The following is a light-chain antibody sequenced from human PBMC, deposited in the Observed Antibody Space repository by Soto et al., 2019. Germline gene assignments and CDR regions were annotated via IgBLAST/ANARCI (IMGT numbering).Light chain of an antibody. Sequence: QSVLAQPASVSGSPGQSITISCTGTSSDVGGYNYVSWYQQNPGKTSKLMIFEVSNRPSGVSNRFSGSKSGNTASLTISGLQAEDEADYYCSSYISDTARVFGTGTKVTVL. CDR3: SSYISDTARV. CDR1: SSDVGGYNY. J-gene: IGLJ1*01. CDR2: EVS. V-gene: IGLV2-14*01.